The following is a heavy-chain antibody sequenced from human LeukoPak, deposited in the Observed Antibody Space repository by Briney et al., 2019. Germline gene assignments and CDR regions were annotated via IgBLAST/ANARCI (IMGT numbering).Heavy chain of an antibody. CDR3: ARDSYIYGSGSHDAFDI. V-gene: IGHV4-4*07. CDR1: GGSISSYY. J-gene: IGHJ3*02. Sequence: PSETLSLTCTVSGGSISSYYWSWIRQPAGKGLEWIGRIHTSGSTNYNPFLKSRVTMSVDTSKNQFSLKLNSVTAADTAAYYCARDSYIYGSGSHDAFDIWGQGTMVTVSS. D-gene: IGHD3-10*01. CDR2: IHTSGST.